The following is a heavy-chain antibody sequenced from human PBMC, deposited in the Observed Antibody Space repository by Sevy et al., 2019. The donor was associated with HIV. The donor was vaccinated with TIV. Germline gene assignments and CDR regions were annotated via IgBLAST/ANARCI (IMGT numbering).Heavy chain of an antibody. CDR1: GYTFTTYR. D-gene: IGHD2-15*01. J-gene: IGHJ4*02. Sequence: ASVKFSCKISGYTFTTYRITWVRQAPGQGLEWMGWISPHNGDTDYAQKLQDRITMITDTSTTTVYMELKSLRSDDTAVYYCARAYCSGGRCYSLAYWGQGTLVTVSS. CDR3: ARAYCSGGRCYSLAY. CDR2: ISPHNGDT. V-gene: IGHV1-18*01.